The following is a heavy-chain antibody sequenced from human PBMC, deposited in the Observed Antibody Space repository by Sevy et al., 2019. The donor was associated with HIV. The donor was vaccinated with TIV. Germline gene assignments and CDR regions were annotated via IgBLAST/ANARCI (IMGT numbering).Heavy chain of an antibody. Sequence: GGSLRLSCAASGFTFSSYAMHWVRQAPGKGLEWVAVISYDGSNKYYADSMKGRFTISRDNSKNTLYLQMNSLRAEDTAVYYCAREEIPYVRIVVVPTVDYYGMDVWGQGTTVTVSS. CDR3: AREEIPYVRIVVVPTVDYYGMDV. CDR1: GFTFSSYA. J-gene: IGHJ6*02. V-gene: IGHV3-30-3*01. CDR2: ISYDGSNK. D-gene: IGHD2-15*01.